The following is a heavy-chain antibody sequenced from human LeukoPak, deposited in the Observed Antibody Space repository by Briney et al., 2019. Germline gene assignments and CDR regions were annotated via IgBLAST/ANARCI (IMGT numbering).Heavy chain of an antibody. V-gene: IGHV5-10-1*01. J-gene: IGHJ4*02. Sequence: AESLQISCKGAGCFFTSYWISWVGQLPGKGLEWMGRIDPSDSYTNYSPSFQGHVTISADKSISTAYRQWSSLKASDTAMYYCASVGGVNYFDYWGQGSLVTVSS. CDR3: ASVGGVNYFDY. D-gene: IGHD1-26*01. CDR1: GCFFTSYW. CDR2: IDPSDSYT.